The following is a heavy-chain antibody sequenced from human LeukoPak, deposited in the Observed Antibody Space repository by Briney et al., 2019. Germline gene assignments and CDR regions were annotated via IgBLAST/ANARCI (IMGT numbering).Heavy chain of an antibody. CDR1: GGSISSSSYY. D-gene: IGHD3-22*01. V-gene: IGHV4-39*01. CDR3: ARHRDAYYDSSGYHDY. J-gene: IGHJ4*02. CDR2: IYYSGST. Sequence: PSETLSLTCTVSGGSISSSSYYRGWIRQPPGKGLEWIGSIYYSGSTYYNPSLKSRVTISVDTSKNQFSLKLSSVTAADTAVYYCARHRDAYYDSSGYHDYWGQGTLVTVSS.